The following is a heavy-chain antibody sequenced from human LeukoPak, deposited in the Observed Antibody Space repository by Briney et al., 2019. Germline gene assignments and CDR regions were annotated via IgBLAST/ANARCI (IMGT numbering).Heavy chain of an antibody. J-gene: IGHJ3*02. Sequence: SETLSLTCTVSGYSISSGYYWGWIRQPPGKGLEWIGYIYYSGSTYYNPSLKSRVTISVDTSKNQFSLKLSSVTAADTAVYYCARGTTDHDAFDIWGQGTMVTVSS. CDR3: ARGTTDHDAFDI. CDR2: IYYSGST. V-gene: IGHV4-38-2*02. CDR1: GYSISSGYY. D-gene: IGHD4-11*01.